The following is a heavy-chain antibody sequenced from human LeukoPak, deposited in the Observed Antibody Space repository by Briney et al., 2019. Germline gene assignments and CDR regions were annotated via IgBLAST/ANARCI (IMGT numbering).Heavy chain of an antibody. J-gene: IGHJ4*02. V-gene: IGHV4-38-2*01. CDR2: IFHSGNS. D-gene: IGHD4-17*01. CDR3: ARVTYVDDMLYQYFDY. CDR1: RYSISSGSY. Sequence: PSETLSLTCAVSRYSISSGSYWGWIRQSPGKGLEWVGSIFHSGNSYYNPSLKSRLTMSVDTSKNQFSLKLTSVTAADTALYYCARVTYVDDMLYQYFDYWGQGILVTVSS.